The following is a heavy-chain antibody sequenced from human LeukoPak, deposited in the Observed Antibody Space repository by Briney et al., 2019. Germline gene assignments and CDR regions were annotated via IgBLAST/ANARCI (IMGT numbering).Heavy chain of an antibody. CDR2: ISYDGSNK. CDR1: GFTFSGYG. D-gene: IGHD1-26*01. V-gene: IGHV3-30*18. Sequence: GRSLRPSCAASGFTFSGYGMHWVRQAPGKGLEWVAVISYDGSNKYYADSVKGRFTISRDNSKNTLYLQMNSLRAEDTAIYYCAKMKGHPLPKYYMDVWGQGTTVTVSS. J-gene: IGHJ6*01. CDR3: AKMKGHPLPKYYMDV.